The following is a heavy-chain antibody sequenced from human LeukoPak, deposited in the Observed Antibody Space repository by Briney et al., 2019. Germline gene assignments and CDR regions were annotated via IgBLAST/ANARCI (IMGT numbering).Heavy chain of an antibody. J-gene: IGHJ4*02. D-gene: IGHD6-13*01. V-gene: IGHV4-34*01. CDR2: INHSGST. Sequence: SETLSLTCAVYGGSFSGYYWSWIRQPPGKGLEWIGEINHSGSTNYNPSPKSRVTISVDTSKNQFSLKLSSVTAADTAVYYCARVLEQQLALDYWGQGTLVTVSS. CDR3: ARVLEQQLALDY. CDR1: GGSFSGYY.